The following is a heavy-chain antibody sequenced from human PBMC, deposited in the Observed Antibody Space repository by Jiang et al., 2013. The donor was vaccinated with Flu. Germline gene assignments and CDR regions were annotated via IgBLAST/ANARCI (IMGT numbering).Heavy chain of an antibody. CDR3: GSSNYGIEYFHY. CDR1: GGSISATGYY. J-gene: IGHJ1*01. CDR2: LFYSGST. Sequence: LLKPSETLSLTCTVSGGSISATGYYWGWIRQSPVKGLEWIGSLFYSGSTYYNPSLKSRVTISADASKTQFSLRLSSVSAADTAVYYCGSSNYGIEYFHYWGQGTLVTVSS. D-gene: IGHD3-10*01. V-gene: IGHV4-39*01.